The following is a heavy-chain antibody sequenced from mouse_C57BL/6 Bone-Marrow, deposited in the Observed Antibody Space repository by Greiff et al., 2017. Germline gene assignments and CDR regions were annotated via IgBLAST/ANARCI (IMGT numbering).Heavy chain of an antibody. CDR2: IYPGDGDT. Sequence: QVQLQQSGPELVKPGASVKISCKASGYAFSSSWMNWVKQRPGKGLEWIGRIYPGDGDTNYNGKFKGKATLTADKSSSTAYMQLSSLTSDDSAVYFCALRCAYWGQGTLVTVSA. J-gene: IGHJ3*01. CDR1: GYAFSSSW. CDR3: ALRCAY. V-gene: IGHV1-82*01.